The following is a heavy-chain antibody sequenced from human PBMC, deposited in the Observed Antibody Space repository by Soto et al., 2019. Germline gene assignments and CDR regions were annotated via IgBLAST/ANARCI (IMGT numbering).Heavy chain of an antibody. J-gene: IGHJ6*02. CDR1: GYTFSGYA. CDR2: INPNTGGT. D-gene: IGHD3-22*01. V-gene: IGHV1-2*06. Sequence: QVQLVQSGSEVKKPGASLKVSCKASGYTFSGYAVHWVRRAPGQGLEWMGRINPNTGGTNYAQKFQGRVTVTRGPSIRTAYLELSSLKSDDTAVYFCARSRLAKRYCDINGFYNFYGMDVWGQGTTVTVSS. CDR3: ARSRLAKRYCDINGFYNFYGMDV.